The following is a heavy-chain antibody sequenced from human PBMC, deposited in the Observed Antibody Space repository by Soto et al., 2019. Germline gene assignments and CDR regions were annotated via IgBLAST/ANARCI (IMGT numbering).Heavy chain of an antibody. Sequence: PGGSLRLSCAASGFTVSSNYMSWVRQAPGKGLEWVSVIYSGGSTYYADSVKGRFTISRDNSKNTLYLQMNSLRAEDTAVYYCARDVAVAGTGDFDYWGQGTLVTVSS. CDR1: GFTVSSNY. CDR3: ARDVAVAGTGDFDY. J-gene: IGHJ4*02. D-gene: IGHD6-19*01. CDR2: IYSGGST. V-gene: IGHV3-66*01.